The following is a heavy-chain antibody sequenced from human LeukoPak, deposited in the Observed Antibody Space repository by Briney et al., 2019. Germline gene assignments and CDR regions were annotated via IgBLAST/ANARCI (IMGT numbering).Heavy chain of an antibody. CDR1: GFTFSSYW. J-gene: IGHJ4*02. Sequence: PGGSLRLSCAASGFTFSSYWMHWVRQAPGKGLVWVSRINSDGSSTSYADSVKGRFTISRDNAKNTLYLQMNSLRAEDTAVYYCAAYDVWSGYYQDWGQGTLVTVSS. D-gene: IGHD3-3*01. CDR2: INSDGSST. V-gene: IGHV3-74*01. CDR3: AAYDVWSGYYQD.